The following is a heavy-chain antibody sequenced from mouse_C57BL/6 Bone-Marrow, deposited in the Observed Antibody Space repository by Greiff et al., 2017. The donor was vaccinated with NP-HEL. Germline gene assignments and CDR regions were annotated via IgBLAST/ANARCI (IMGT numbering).Heavy chain of an antibody. CDR1: GYTFTDYY. CDR2: INPNNGGT. J-gene: IGHJ2*01. V-gene: IGHV1-26*01. Sequence: EVQLQQSGPELVKPGASVKISCKASGYTFTDYYMHWVKQSHGKSLEWIGDINPNNGGTSYNQKFKGKATLTVDKSSSTAYMELRSLTSEDSAVYYCARGYLYYFDYWGQGTTLTVSS. CDR3: ARGYLYYFDY. D-gene: IGHD1-2*01.